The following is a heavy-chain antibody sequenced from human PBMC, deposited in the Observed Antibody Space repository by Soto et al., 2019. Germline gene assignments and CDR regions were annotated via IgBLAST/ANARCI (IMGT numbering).Heavy chain of an antibody. Sequence: PSETLSLTCAVYGGSFSGYYWSWIRQPPGKGLEWIGEINHSGSTNYNPSLKSRVTKSVDTSKNQFSLKLSTVTAADTAVYYCASGVSGVHDYWGQGTLVTVSS. J-gene: IGHJ4*02. D-gene: IGHD1-26*01. CDR1: GGSFSGYY. V-gene: IGHV4-34*01. CDR2: INHSGST. CDR3: ASGVSGVHDY.